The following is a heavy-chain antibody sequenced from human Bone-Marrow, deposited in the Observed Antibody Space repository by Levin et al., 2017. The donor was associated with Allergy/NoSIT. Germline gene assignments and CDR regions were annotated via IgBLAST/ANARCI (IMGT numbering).Heavy chain of an antibody. J-gene: IGHJ6*03. CDR3: ARTSRDYYDYYMGV. CDR2: ISNGGGLT. Sequence: LSGGSLRLSCAASGFTFKNHEMNWVRQAPGKGLEWISYISNGGGLTFYADSVKGRFTVSRDNAKNSLSLQMNGLRVEDSGVYYCARTSRDYYDYYMGVWGKGTTVTVSS. V-gene: IGHV3-48*03. CDR1: GFTFKNHE.